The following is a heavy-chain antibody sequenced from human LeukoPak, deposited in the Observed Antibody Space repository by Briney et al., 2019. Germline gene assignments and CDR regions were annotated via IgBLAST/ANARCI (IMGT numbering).Heavy chain of an antibody. D-gene: IGHD3-16*01. CDR3: AKDGQGLTYYFDY. Sequence: PGRSLRLSCVASGFTFSSYGMHWVRQAPGEGLEWVAVISDDGSKKYYVDSVKGRFTISRDNSKNTLYLQMNSLRAEDTAVYYCAKDGQGLTYYFDYWGQGTLVIVSS. J-gene: IGHJ4*02. CDR2: ISDDGSKK. CDR1: GFTFSSYG. V-gene: IGHV3-30*18.